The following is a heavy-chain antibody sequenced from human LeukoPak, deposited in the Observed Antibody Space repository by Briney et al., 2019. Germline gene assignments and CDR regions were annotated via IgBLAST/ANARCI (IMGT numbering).Heavy chain of an antibody. J-gene: IGHJ4*02. D-gene: IGHD3-22*01. V-gene: IGHV4-39*07. CDR1: GGSVSSSSYY. CDR3: ARDDYYDSSGYYYEAFDI. Sequence: SETLSLTCTVSGGSVSSSSYYWGWIRQPPGKELEWIGSIYYSGSTYYNPSLKSRVTISVDTSKNQFSLKLSSVTAADTAVYYCARDDYYDSSGYYYEAFDIWGQGTLVTVSS. CDR2: IYYSGST.